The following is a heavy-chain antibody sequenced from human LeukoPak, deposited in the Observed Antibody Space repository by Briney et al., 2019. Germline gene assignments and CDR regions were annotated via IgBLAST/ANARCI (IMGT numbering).Heavy chain of an antibody. V-gene: IGHV3-13*01. CDR3: AREGPWGGFDP. D-gene: IGHD3-16*01. J-gene: IGHJ5*02. Sequence: GGSLRLSCAASGFTFSDYDMHWVRQPTGKGLEWVSTIGTAGDTYYPGSVKCRFTISRENAKNSLYLHMNSLTAGDTAVYFCAREGPWGGFDPWGQGTLVTVSS. CDR2: IGTAGDT. CDR1: GFTFSDYD.